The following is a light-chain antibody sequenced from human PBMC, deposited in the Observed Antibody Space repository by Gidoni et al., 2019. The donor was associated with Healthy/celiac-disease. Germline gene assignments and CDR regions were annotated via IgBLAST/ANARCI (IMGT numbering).Light chain of an antibody. CDR2: DAS. V-gene: IGKV1-33*01. Sequence: DIQMTQSPSSLSASVGDRVTITCQASQDISNYLNWYQQKPGKAPKLLIYDASNLETGVPSRFSGSGSGTEFTFTISSLQPEDIATYYCQQYDNLPSYTFXQXTKLEIK. J-gene: IGKJ2*01. CDR1: QDISNY. CDR3: QQYDNLPSYT.